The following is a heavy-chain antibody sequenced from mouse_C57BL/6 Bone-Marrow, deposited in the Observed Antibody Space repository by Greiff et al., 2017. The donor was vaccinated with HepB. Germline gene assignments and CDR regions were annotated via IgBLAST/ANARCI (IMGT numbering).Heavy chain of an antibody. V-gene: IGHV1-64*01. J-gene: IGHJ4*01. CDR3: ARGDCSNYFYAMDY. Sequence: QVQLQQSGAELVKPGASVKLSCKASGYTFTSYWMHWVKQRPGQGLEWIGMIHPNSGSTNYNEKFKSKATLTVDKSSSTAYMQRSSLTSEDSAVYYCARGDCSNYFYAMDYWGQGTSVTVSS. D-gene: IGHD2-5*01. CDR2: IHPNSGST. CDR1: GYTFTSYW.